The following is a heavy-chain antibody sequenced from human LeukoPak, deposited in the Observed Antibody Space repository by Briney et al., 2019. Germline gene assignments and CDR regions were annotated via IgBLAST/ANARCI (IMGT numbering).Heavy chain of an antibody. Sequence: GGSLRLSCAAAGFTFSIYGMTWVRQAPGKGLEWVSYIRSSGSTIYYADSVKGRFTISRDNAKNSLFLQMNSLRAEDTAVYYCARGGYFYDTNDGYWGQGTLVTVSS. CDR2: IRSSGSTI. J-gene: IGHJ4*02. D-gene: IGHD3-22*01. V-gene: IGHV3-48*04. CDR1: GFTFSIYG. CDR3: ARGGYFYDTNDGY.